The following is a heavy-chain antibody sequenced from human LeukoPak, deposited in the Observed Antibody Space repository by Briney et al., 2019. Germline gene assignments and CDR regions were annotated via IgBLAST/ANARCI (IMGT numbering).Heavy chain of an antibody. CDR3: ARGGNSGWRTPNDDY. D-gene: IGHD6-19*01. Sequence: ASVKVSCKASGYTFPGHYMHWVRQAPGQGLEWMGWISAYNGNTNYAQKLQGRVTMTTDTSTSTVYMELRSLRSGDTAVYYCARGGNSGWRTPNDDYWGQGTLVIVSS. J-gene: IGHJ4*02. V-gene: IGHV1-18*04. CDR2: ISAYNGNT. CDR1: GYTFPGHY.